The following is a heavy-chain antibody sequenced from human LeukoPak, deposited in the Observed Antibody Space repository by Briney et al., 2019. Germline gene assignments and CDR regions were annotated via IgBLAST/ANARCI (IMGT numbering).Heavy chain of an antibody. V-gene: IGHV1-2*02. CDR1: GYTFTGYY. J-gene: IGHJ4*02. CDR3: ARDFGRGYSGYDSN. CDR2: INPNSGGT. Sequence: ASVKVSCKASGYTFTGYYMHWVGQAPGQGLEWMGWINPNSGGTNYAQKFQGRVTMTRDTSISTAYMELSRLRSDDTAVYYCARDFGRGYSGYDSNWGQGTLVTVSS. D-gene: IGHD5-12*01.